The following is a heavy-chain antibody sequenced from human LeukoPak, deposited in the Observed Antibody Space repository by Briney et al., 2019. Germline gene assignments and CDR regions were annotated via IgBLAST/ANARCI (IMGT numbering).Heavy chain of an antibody. J-gene: IGHJ5*02. CDR1: GFTFSSYA. D-gene: IGHD1-1*01. V-gene: IGHV3-30-3*01. CDR3: AKDRTTGTTGYPNWFDP. Sequence: GRSLRLSCAASGFTFSSYAMHWVRQAPGKGLEWVAVISYDGSNKYYADSVKGRFTISRNNSKNTLYLQMNSLRAEDTAVYYCAKDRTTGTTGYPNWFDPWGQGTLVTVSS. CDR2: ISYDGSNK.